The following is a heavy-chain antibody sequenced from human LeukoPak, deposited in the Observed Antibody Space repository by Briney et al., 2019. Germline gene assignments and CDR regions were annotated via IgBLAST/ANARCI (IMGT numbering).Heavy chain of an antibody. J-gene: IGHJ6*03. V-gene: IGHV4-59*01. CDR3: ARGVSVVVVPAAIRSYYYYYMDV. Sequence: PSETLSLTCTVSGGSISSYYWSWIRQPPGKGLEWIGYLYYSGSTNYNPSLKSRVTISVDTSKNQFSLKLSSVTAADTAVYYCARGVSVVVVPAAIRSYYYYYMDVWGKGTTVTVSS. CDR2: LYYSGST. CDR1: GGSISSYY. D-gene: IGHD2-2*01.